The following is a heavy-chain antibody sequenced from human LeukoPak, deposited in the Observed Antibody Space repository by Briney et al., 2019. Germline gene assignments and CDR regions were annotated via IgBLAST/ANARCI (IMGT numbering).Heavy chain of an antibody. CDR3: AKVLSGSQDY. J-gene: IGHJ4*02. Sequence: PGGSLRLSCAASGFTFSSYGMNWVRQAPGKGLEWVSSISSSSSYIYYADAVKGRFTISRDNAKNSLYLQMDSLRVEDTAVYYCAKVLSGSQDYWGQGTLVTVFS. D-gene: IGHD1-26*01. CDR2: ISSSSSYI. V-gene: IGHV3-21*04. CDR1: GFTFSSYG.